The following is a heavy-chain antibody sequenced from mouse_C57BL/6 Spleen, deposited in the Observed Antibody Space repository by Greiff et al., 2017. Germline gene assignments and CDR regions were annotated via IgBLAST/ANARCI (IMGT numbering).Heavy chain of an antibody. Sequence: VQLKQSGAELVRPGASVKLSCTASGFNIKDDYMHWVKQRPEQGLEWIGWIDPENGDTEYASKFQGKATITADTSSNTAYLQLSSLTAEDTAVYYCTTRELRPFAYWGQGTLVTVSA. D-gene: IGHD2-4*01. V-gene: IGHV14-4*01. J-gene: IGHJ3*01. CDR2: IDPENGDT. CDR3: TTRELRPFAY. CDR1: GFNIKDDY.